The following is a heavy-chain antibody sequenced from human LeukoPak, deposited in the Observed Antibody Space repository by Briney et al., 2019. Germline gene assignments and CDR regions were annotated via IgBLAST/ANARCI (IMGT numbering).Heavy chain of an antibody. CDR3: AREVVAYFDY. V-gene: IGHV3-30-3*01. CDR2: ISYDGSNK. J-gene: IGHJ4*02. CDR1: GFTFSSYA. Sequence: GGSLRLSCAASGFTFSSYAMHWVRQAPGKELEWVAVISYDGSNKYYADSVKGRFTISRDDSKNTLYLQMNSLRAEDTAVYYCAREVVAYFDYWGQGTLVTVSS. D-gene: IGHD3-22*01.